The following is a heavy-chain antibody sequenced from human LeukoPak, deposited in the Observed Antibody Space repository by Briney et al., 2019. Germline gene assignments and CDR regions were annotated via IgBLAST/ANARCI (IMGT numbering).Heavy chain of an antibody. J-gene: IGHJ4*02. V-gene: IGHV3-23*01. CDR2: ISGSGGNT. D-gene: IGHD6-19*01. CDR3: ATDLYSSGWYDHHFDY. Sequence: GGSLRLSCAASGFTFTSYAMSWVRQAPGKGLEWVSSISGSGGNTYYADSVKGRFTISRDNSKSTLNLQMNSLRAEDTAIYHCATDLYSSGWYDHHFDYWGQGTLVTVSS. CDR1: GFTFTSYA.